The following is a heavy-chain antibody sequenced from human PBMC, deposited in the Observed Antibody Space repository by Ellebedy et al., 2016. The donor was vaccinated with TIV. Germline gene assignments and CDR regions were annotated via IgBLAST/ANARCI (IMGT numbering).Heavy chain of an antibody. Sequence: SVKVSXKASGFTFTSSAVQWVRQARGQRLEWIGWIVVGSGNTNYAQKLQGRVTMTTDTSTSTAYMELRSLRSDDTAVYYCARDRGYCSSTSCYSLDYWGQGTLVTVSS. CDR3: ARDRGYCSSTSCYSLDY. D-gene: IGHD2-2*02. CDR1: GFTFTSSA. V-gene: IGHV1-58*01. J-gene: IGHJ4*02. CDR2: IVVGSGNT.